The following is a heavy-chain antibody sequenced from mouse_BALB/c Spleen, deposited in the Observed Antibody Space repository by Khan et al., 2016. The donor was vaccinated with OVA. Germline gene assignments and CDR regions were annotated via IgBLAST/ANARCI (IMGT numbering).Heavy chain of an antibody. Sequence: VQLKQSGAELVKPGASVKLSCTASGFNIKDTYMHWVKQRPEQGLEWIGRIDPANGNTKYDPKFQGKATITADTSSNTAYLQLSSLTSEDTAVYYCARDGNYFYAMDYWGQGTSVTVSS. D-gene: IGHD2-1*01. CDR1: GFNIKDTY. V-gene: IGHV14-3*02. CDR2: IDPANGNT. CDR3: ARDGNYFYAMDY. J-gene: IGHJ4*01.